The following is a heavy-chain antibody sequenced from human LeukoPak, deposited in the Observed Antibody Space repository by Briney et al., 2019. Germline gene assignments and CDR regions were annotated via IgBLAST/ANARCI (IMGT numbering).Heavy chain of an antibody. Sequence: ASVKVSFKASGYTFTSYGISWVRQAPGQGLEWMGWISAYNGNTNYAQKLQGRVTMTTDTSTSTAYMELRSLRSDDTAVYYCARVSYGSGSYYRNDYWGQGTLVTVSS. V-gene: IGHV1-18*01. CDR3: ARVSYGSGSYYRNDY. D-gene: IGHD3-10*01. CDR1: GYTFTSYG. CDR2: ISAYNGNT. J-gene: IGHJ4*02.